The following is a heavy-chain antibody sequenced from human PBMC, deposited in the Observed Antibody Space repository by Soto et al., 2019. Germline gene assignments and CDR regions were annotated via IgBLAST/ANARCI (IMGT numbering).Heavy chain of an antibody. CDR2: IIPILGIA. J-gene: IGHJ4*02. V-gene: IGHV1-69*04. Sequence: SVKGSCKTSGGTYSRYTVSWVRQAPGQGLEWMGRIIPILGIANYAQKFQGRVTITADKSTSTAYMELSSLRSEDTAVYYCAREEYYYGSGAFFDYWGQGTLVTVSS. CDR1: GGTYSRYT. CDR3: AREEYYYGSGAFFDY. D-gene: IGHD3-10*01.